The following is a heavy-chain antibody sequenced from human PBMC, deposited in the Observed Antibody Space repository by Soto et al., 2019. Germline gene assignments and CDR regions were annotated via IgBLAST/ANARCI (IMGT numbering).Heavy chain of an antibody. V-gene: IGHV4-39*01. CDR3: ARRRIVPTTNFDY. J-gene: IGHJ4*02. CDR2: IFHTGAT. CDR1: GGSITSSSFY. D-gene: IGHD1-26*01. Sequence: SETLSLTCTVSGGSITSSSFYWCWIRQPPGKGLEWIGHIFHTGATYYNPTLKSRLRMSVDTSKNQFSLNLSSVTATDTAVYYCARRRIVPTTNFDYWGQGTLVTVSS.